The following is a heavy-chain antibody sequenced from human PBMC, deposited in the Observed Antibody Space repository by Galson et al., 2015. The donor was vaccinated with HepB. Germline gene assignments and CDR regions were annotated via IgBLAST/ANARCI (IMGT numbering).Heavy chain of an antibody. Sequence: SVKVSCKASGYTFTSYGISWVRQAPGQGLEWMGWISAYNGNTNYAQKLQGRVTMTTDTSTSTAYMELRSLRSDDTAVYYCARDRSTHCSSTSCYTSGGNNDAFDFWGQGTMVTVSS. CDR1: GYTFTSYG. CDR2: ISAYNGNT. D-gene: IGHD2-2*02. J-gene: IGHJ3*01. CDR3: ARDRSTHCSSTSCYTSGGNNDAFDF. V-gene: IGHV1-18*04.